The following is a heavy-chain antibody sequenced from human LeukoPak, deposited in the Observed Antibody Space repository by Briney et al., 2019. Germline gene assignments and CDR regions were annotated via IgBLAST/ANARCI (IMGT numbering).Heavy chain of an antibody. J-gene: IGHJ4*02. CDR1: GDSINNYY. D-gene: IGHD3-22*01. CDR3: ARGRSLYYDISGYDY. CDR2: IYSSGSM. V-gene: IGHV4-4*07. Sequence: SETLSLTCTVSGDSINNYYWTWIRQPAGRGLEWIGRIYSSGSMNYNPSLKSRAAISVDKSKNQFSLKLRSVTAAETAVYYCARGRSLYYDISGYDYWGQGIRVTVSS.